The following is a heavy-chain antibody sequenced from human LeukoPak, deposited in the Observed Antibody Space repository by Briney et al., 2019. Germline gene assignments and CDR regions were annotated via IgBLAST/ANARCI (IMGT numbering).Heavy chain of an antibody. CDR2: ARNKANSYTT. V-gene: IGHV3-72*01. J-gene: IGHJ4*02. CDR1: GFTFSDHY. Sequence: GGPLRLSCAASGFTFSDHYMDWVRQAPGKGLEWVGRARNKANSYTTEYAASVKGRFTISRDDSKNSLYLQMNSLKTEDTAVYYCARTYCSSTSCYKFFDYWGLGTLVTVSS. CDR3: ARTYCSSTSCYKFFDY. D-gene: IGHD2-2*02.